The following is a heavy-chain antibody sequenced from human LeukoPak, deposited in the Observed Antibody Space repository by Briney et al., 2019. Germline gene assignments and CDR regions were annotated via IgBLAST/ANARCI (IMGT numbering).Heavy chain of an antibody. CDR1: GFTFSSYG. D-gene: IGHD3-22*01. V-gene: IGHV3-30*18. J-gene: IGHJ3*02. CDR3: AKGYYYDSSGYYYSPWDAFDI. Sequence: GGSLRLSCAASGFTFSSYGMHWVRQAPGKGLEWVAVISYDGSNKYYADSVKGRFTISRDNSKNTLYLQMNSLRAEDTAVYYCAKGYYYDSSGYYYSPWDAFDIWGQGTMVTVSS. CDR2: ISYDGSNK.